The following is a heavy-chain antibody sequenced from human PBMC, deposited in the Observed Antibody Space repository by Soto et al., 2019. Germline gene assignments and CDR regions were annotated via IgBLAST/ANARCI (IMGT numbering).Heavy chain of an antibody. CDR2: IIPIFGTA. V-gene: IGHV1-69*13. CDR1: GGTFSSYA. J-gene: IGHJ3*02. D-gene: IGHD2-21*02. CDR3: ARDLQSNCGGDCYSYGGSDAFDI. Sequence: SVKVSCKASGGTFSSYAISWVRQAPGQGLEWMGGIIPIFGTANYAQKFQGRVTITADESTSTAYMELSSLRFEDRDVYYCARDLQSNCGGDCYSYGGSDAFDIWGQGTMVTVSS.